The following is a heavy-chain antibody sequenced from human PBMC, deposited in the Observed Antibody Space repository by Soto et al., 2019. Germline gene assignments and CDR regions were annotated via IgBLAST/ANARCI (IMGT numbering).Heavy chain of an antibody. Sequence: ETLSLTRNVSGDSIGRFYWSWIRQSAEKGLEWIGRVYSTGGTAYNPALKGRVTISLDRSNNHVSLEMNSVTAADTAVYFCARDLSGTGLDIWGRGTRVTVSS. CDR1: GDSIGRFY. V-gene: IGHV4-4*07. D-gene: IGHD1-26*01. J-gene: IGHJ6*02. CDR3: ARDLSGTGLDI. CDR2: VYSTGGT.